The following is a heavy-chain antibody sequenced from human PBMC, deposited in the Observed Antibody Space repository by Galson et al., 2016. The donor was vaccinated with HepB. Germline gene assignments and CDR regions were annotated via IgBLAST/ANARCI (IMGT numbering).Heavy chain of an antibody. J-gene: IGHJ6*02. V-gene: IGHV3-15*01. CDR3: RYGMDV. CDR1: GFTFSNAW. Sequence: SLRLSCAASGFTFSNAWMSWVRQAPGKGLEWVGRIKSKTDGGTTDYAAPGTGRFSISRDDSKHTLYLQMNSLKTEDTAVYYCRYGMDVWGQGTTVTVSS. CDR2: IKSKTDGGTT.